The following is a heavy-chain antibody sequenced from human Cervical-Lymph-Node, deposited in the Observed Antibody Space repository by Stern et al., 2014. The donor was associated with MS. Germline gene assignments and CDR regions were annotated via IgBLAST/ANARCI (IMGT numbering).Heavy chain of an antibody. J-gene: IGHJ4*02. CDR3: ARDGYYDSSGYPPAFDY. CDR1: GYTFTSYG. V-gene: IGHV1-18*04. CDR2: ISAYNGNT. Sequence: QMQLVQSGAEVKKPGASVKVSCKASGYTFTSYGISWVRQAPGQGLEWMGWISAYNGNTNYAQKLQGRVTMTTDTSTSTAYMELRSLRSDDTAVYYCARDGYYDSSGYPPAFDYWGQGTLVTVSS. D-gene: IGHD3-22*01.